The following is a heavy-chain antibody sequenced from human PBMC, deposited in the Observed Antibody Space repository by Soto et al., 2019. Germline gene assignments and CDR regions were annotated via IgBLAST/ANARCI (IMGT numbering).Heavy chain of an antibody. CDR3: ARYNSYAIDY. D-gene: IGHD2-8*01. V-gene: IGHV4-59*01. J-gene: IGHJ4*02. CDR2: IHYSGTT. Sequence: SETLSLTCTVSGTSISSYYWSWIRQPPGKGLEWIANIHYSGTTNYNPSLASRVTLSVDTSKNQFSLKMTSATAADRAMYFCARYNSYAIDYWGRGTLVTVSS. CDR1: GTSISSYY.